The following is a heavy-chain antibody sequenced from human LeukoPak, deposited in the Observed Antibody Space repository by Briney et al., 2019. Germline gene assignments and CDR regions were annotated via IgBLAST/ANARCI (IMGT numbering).Heavy chain of an antibody. CDR3: ARDGEGPYYDFWSGSRIFDY. CDR1: GGSITTSGVY. Sequence: ASETLSLTCTVSGGSITTSGVYWAWIRRPPGKGLEWIGTLYYGATNNYNPSLKSRVTISVDTSKNQFSLKLSSVTAADTAVYYCARDGEGPYYDFWSGSRIFDYWGQGTLVTVSS. V-gene: IGHV4-39*07. J-gene: IGHJ4*02. CDR2: LYYGATN. D-gene: IGHD3-3*01.